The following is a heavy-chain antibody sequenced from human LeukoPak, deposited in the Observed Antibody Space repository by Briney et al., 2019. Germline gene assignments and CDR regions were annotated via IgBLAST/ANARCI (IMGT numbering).Heavy chain of an antibody. J-gene: IGHJ4*02. CDR2: ISDNGGNT. CDR1: GFTFSSYA. Sequence: GGSLRLSCGASGFTFSSYAMSWVREAPGKGLEWVSTISDNGGNTYYADSVKGRFTISRDNSKNTLYLQMNSLRAEDTAVYYCARGESHWGQGTLVTVSS. V-gene: IGHV3-23*01. CDR3: ARGESH.